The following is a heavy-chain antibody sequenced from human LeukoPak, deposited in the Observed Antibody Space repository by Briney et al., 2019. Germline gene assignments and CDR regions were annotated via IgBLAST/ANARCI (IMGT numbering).Heavy chain of an antibody. V-gene: IGHV1-2*02. D-gene: IGHD6-6*01. CDR3: AIEYSSSSALDYYYMDV. Sequence: ASVKVSCKASGYTFTGYYMHWVRQAPGQGLEWMGWINPNSGGTNYAQKFQGRVTMTRDTSISTAYMELSRLRSDDTAVYCCAIEYSSSSALDYYYMDVWGKGTTVTVSS. J-gene: IGHJ6*03. CDR1: GYTFTGYY. CDR2: INPNSGGT.